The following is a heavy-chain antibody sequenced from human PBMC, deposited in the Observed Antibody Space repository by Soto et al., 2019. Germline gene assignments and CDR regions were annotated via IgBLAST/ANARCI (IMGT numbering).Heavy chain of an antibody. V-gene: IGHV4-59*08. Sequence: QVQLQESGPGLVKPSETLSLTCTVSGGSISSYYWSWIRQPPGKGLEWIGYIYYSGSTNYNPSLKSRVTISVDTSKNQCSLKLSSVTAADTAVYYCATSIMITFGGVIVPSWFDPWGQGTLVTVSS. J-gene: IGHJ5*02. CDR3: ATSIMITFGGVIVPSWFDP. CDR2: IYYSGST. D-gene: IGHD3-16*02. CDR1: GGSISSYY.